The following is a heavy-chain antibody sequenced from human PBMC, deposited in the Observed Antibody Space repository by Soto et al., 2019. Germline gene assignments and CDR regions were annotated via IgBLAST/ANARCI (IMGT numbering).Heavy chain of an antibody. D-gene: IGHD3-22*01. CDR2: IYYSGIT. CDR1: GDSISSSNYY. CDR3: ARSNSGYYKWFDP. J-gene: IGHJ5*02. Sequence: SETLSLTCTVSGDSISSSNYYWGWIRQPPGKGLEWIANIYYSGITYCNPSLKSRVAISVDTSKNQFSLKLSSVSAADTAIYFCARSNSGYYKWFDPWGQGTLVTVSS. V-gene: IGHV4-39*01.